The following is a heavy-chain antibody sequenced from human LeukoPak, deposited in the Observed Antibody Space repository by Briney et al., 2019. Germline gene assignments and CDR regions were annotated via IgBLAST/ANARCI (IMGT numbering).Heavy chain of an antibody. J-gene: IGHJ4*02. D-gene: IGHD2-2*01. CDR1: RFTFSTYA. CDR3: ARGNSGHCTGATCYALDY. V-gene: IGHV3-23*01. CDR2: ISDDFGT. Sequence: GGSLRLSCSASRFTFSTYAMSWVRQAPGKGLEWVSAISDDFGTYHADSVKGRFTISRDNSRNTLYLQMTSLRAEDTAVYYCARGNSGHCTGATCYALDYWGQGTLVTVSS.